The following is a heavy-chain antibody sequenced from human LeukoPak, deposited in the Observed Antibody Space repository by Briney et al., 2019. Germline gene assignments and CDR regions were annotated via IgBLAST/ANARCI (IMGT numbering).Heavy chain of an antibody. D-gene: IGHD1-1*01. J-gene: IGHJ5*02. Sequence: SETLSLTCAVYGGSFSGCYWSWIRQPPGKGLEWIGEINHSGSTNYNPSRKRRGTISVDTSKNQFSLKLSSVTAADTAVYYCARTTSWFDPWGQGTLVTVSS. V-gene: IGHV4-34*01. CDR1: GGSFSGCY. CDR2: INHSGST. CDR3: ARTTSWFDP.